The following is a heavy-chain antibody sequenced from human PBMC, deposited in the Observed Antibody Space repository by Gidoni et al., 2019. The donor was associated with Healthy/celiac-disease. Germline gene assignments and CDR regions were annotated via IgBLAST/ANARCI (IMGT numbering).Heavy chain of an antibody. CDR1: GGSFSGYY. CDR2: INHSGST. J-gene: IGHJ4*02. D-gene: IGHD2-2*01. CDR3: ARVQIVGYCSSTSCYQATFTPGHADY. V-gene: IGHV4-34*01. Sequence: QVQLQQWGAGLLKPSETLSLTCAVYGGSFSGYYWSWIRQPPGKGLEWIGEINHSGSTNYNPSLKSRVTISVDTSKNQFSLKLSSVTAADTAVYYCARVQIVGYCSSTSCYQATFTPGHADYWGQGTLVTVSS.